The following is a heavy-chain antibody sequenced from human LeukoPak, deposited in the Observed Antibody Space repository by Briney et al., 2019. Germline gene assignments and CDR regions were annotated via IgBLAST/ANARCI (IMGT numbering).Heavy chain of an antibody. J-gene: IGHJ4*02. D-gene: IGHD3-10*01. Sequence: SETLSLTCTVSGGSISSYYWSWIRQPPGKGLEWIGYIYYSGSTNYNPSLKSRVTISVDTSKNQFSLKLSSVTAADTAVYYCARDTMAIDYWGQGTLVTVSS. CDR1: GGSISSYY. CDR2: IYYSGST. V-gene: IGHV4-59*01. CDR3: ARDTMAIDY.